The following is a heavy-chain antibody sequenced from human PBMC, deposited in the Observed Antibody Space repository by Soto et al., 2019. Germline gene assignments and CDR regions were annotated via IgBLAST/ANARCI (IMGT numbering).Heavy chain of an antibody. V-gene: IGHV4-31*03. CDR1: GGSISSGGYY. D-gene: IGHD3-10*01. Sequence: SETLSLTCTVSGGSISSGGYYWSWIRQHPGKGQEWIGYIYYSGSTYYNPSLKSRVTISVDTSKNQFSLKLSSVTAADTAVYFCARYSFGSGRKNWFDRWSQGTLVTVSS. J-gene: IGHJ5*02. CDR2: IYYSGST. CDR3: ARYSFGSGRKNWFDR.